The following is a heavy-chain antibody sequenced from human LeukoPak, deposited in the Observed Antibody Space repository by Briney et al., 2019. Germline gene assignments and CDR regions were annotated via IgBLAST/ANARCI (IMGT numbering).Heavy chain of an antibody. Sequence: ASVKVSCKASGGTFSSYAISWVRQAPGQGLEWMGIINPSGGSTSYAQKFQGRVTMTRDTSTSTVYMELSSLRSEDTAVYYCARPQSLVSGYFDIWGQGTMVTVSS. CDR3: ARPQSLVSGYFDI. V-gene: IGHV1-46*01. CDR1: GGTFSSYA. D-gene: IGHD3-22*01. J-gene: IGHJ3*02. CDR2: INPSGGST.